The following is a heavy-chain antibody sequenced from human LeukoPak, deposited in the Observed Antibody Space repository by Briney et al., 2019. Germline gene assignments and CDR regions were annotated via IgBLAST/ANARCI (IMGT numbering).Heavy chain of an antibody. V-gene: IGHV4-34*01. CDR1: GGSFSGYY. Sequence: PSETLSLTCAVYGGSFSGYYWSWIRQPPGKGLEWIGEINHSGSTNYNPSLKSRVTISVDTSKNQFSLKLSSVTAADTAVYYCARSPRWYDFDIWGQGTMVTVSS. D-gene: IGHD2-15*01. J-gene: IGHJ3*02. CDR2: INHSGST. CDR3: ARSPRWYDFDI.